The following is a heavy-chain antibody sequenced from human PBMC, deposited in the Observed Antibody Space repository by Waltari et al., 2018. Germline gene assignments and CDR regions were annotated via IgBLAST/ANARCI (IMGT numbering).Heavy chain of an antibody. Sequence: EVQLVETGGGLIQPGGSLKISCAASELIVSSNYMSWVRQAPGRGWGWVSVIYSGGGTHYAGSVKGRFTISRDNSKNTLHLQMNSLRAEDTAVYYCARVSLRDYYYGMDVWGQGTTVTVSS. CDR2: IYSGGGT. CDR1: ELIVSSNY. CDR3: ARVSLRDYYYGMDV. V-gene: IGHV3-53*02. J-gene: IGHJ6*02.